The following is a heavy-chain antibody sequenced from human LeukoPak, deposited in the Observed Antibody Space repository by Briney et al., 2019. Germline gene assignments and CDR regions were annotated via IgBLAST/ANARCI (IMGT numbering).Heavy chain of an antibody. CDR1: GFTFSSYA. D-gene: IGHD4/OR15-4a*01. CDR2: ISGSGGST. Sequence: PGGSLRLSCAASGFTFSSYAMSWVRQAPGKGLEWVSAISGSGGSTYYADSVKGRFTISRDNSKNTQDLQMNSLRTEDTAIYYCARDFPNYYFDYWGQGTLVTVSS. J-gene: IGHJ4*02. V-gene: IGHV3-23*01. CDR3: ARDFPNYYFDY.